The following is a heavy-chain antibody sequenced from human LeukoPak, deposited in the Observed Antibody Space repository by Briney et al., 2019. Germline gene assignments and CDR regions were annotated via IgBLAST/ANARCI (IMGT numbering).Heavy chain of an antibody. CDR2: ISAYNGNT. V-gene: IGHV1-18*01. CDR1: GYTFTSYG. CDR3: ARDRPYVWGSYRRNYYYYYGMDV. Sequence: GASVKVSCKASGYTFTSYGISWVRQAPGQGLEWMGWISAYNGNTNYAQKLQGRVTMTTDTSTSTAYMELRSLRSDDTAVCYCARDRPYVWGSYRRNYYYYYGMDVWGQGTTVTVSS. D-gene: IGHD3-16*02. J-gene: IGHJ6*02.